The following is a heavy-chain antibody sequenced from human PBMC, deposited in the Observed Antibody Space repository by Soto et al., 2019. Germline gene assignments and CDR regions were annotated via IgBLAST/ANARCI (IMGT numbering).Heavy chain of an antibody. D-gene: IGHD6-19*01. V-gene: IGHV4-34*01. CDR3: ARRGAVAATWDY. Sequence: SETLSLTCAVYGGSFSGYYLSWIRQPPGKGLEWIGEINHSGSTNYNPSLKSRVTISVDTSKNQFSLKLSSVTAADTAVYYCARRGAVAATWDYWGQGTLVTVYS. CDR1: GGSFSGYY. J-gene: IGHJ4*02. CDR2: INHSGST.